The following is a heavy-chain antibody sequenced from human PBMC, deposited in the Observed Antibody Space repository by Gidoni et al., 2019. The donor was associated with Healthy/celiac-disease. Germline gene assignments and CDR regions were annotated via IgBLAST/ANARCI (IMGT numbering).Heavy chain of an antibody. D-gene: IGHD1-26*01. CDR3: AKGFWGLRGSSPNWFDP. Sequence: EVQPLESGGGLVQPGGSLRLPCAASGFSFSSYAMSWVRQAPEKGLEWVSAISGSGGSTYYADSVKGRFTISRDNSKNTLYLQMNSLRAEDTAVYYCAKGFWGLRGSSPNWFDPWGQGTLVTVSS. J-gene: IGHJ5*02. CDR1: GFSFSSYA. CDR2: ISGSGGST. V-gene: IGHV3-23*01.